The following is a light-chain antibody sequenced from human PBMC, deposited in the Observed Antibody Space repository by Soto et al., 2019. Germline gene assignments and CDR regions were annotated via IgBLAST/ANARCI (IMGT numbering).Light chain of an antibody. V-gene: IGKV3-15*01. Sequence: EIVMTQSPATLSVSPGERATLSCRASQSVSSNLAWYQHKPGQAPRLLIYGTSTRATGIPVRFSGSGSGTEFTLIITSLHSEDFAVYYCQQYNNWPLCTFGPVTKVDIK. CDR3: QQYNNWPLCT. J-gene: IGKJ3*01. CDR1: QSVSSN. CDR2: GTS.